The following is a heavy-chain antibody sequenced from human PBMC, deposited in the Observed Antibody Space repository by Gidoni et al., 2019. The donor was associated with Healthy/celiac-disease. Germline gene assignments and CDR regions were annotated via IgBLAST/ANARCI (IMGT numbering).Heavy chain of an antibody. V-gene: IGHV3-30*18. D-gene: IGHD3-16*01. CDR1: GFTFSSYG. CDR2: ISYDGSNN. CDR3: AKSLGVWDYYYYYYMDV. Sequence: QVQLVESGGGVVQPGRSLRLSCAASGFTFSSYGMHWVRQAPGKGLEWLAVISYDGSNNYYADSVKGRFTISRDNSKNTLYLQMNSLRAEDTAVYYCAKSLGVWDYYYYYYMDVWGKGTTVTVSS. J-gene: IGHJ6*03.